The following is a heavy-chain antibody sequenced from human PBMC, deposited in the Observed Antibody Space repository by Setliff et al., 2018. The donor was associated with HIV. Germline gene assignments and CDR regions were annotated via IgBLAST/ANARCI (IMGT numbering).Heavy chain of an antibody. J-gene: IGHJ3*02. V-gene: IGHV1-2*06. D-gene: IGHD2-2*01. Sequence: ASVKVSCKASGYTFTDYYIHWVRQAPGQGLEWMGRINPNSGGTNYAQKFQGRVTITRDTSISTTYMELSRLTSDDTAVYYCASDIAVIPAASQVGGFDIWGQGTMVTVAS. CDR2: INPNSGGT. CDR3: ASDIAVIPAASQVGGFDI. CDR1: GYTFTDYY.